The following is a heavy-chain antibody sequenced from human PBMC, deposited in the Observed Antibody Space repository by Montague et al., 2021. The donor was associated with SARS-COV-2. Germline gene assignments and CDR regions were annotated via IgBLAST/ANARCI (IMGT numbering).Heavy chain of an antibody. D-gene: IGHD3-22*01. CDR2: ISSSSSYI. CDR3: ARGGYYYDSSAPPDY. Sequence: PLRLSCAASGFTFSSYSMNWVRQAPGKGLEWVSSISSSSSYIYYADSVKGRFTISRDNAKNSLYLQMNSLRAEDTAVYYCARGGYYYDSSAPPDYWGQGTLVTVSS. V-gene: IGHV3-21*01. CDR1: GFTFSSYS. J-gene: IGHJ4*02.